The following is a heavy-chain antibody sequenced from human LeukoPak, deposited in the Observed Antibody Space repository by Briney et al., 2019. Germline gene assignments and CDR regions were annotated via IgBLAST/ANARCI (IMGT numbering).Heavy chain of an antibody. J-gene: IGHJ4*02. D-gene: IGHD6-13*01. Sequence: PSETLSLTCTVSGGSISSSNYYWSWIRQPPGKGLEWIGYIYYSGSTNYNPSLKSRVTISVDTSKNQFSLKLSSVTAADTAVYYCARYSSSWLVREYYFDYWGQGTLVTVSS. CDR1: GGSISSSNYY. CDR3: ARYSSSWLVREYYFDY. CDR2: IYYSGST. V-gene: IGHV4-61*01.